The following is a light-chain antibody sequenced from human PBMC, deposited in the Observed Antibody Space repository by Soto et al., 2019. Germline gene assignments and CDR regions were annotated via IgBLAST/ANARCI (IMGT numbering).Light chain of an antibody. Sequence: DIQMTQSPSSLSASIGDRVTITCRASQNIRTYLNWYQQQPGKAPDLLVFAASNLQTGVPSRFSGGGSGTDFTLTISSLQPEDFATYYCQQTYSVLPYTFGQGTKLEIK. J-gene: IGKJ2*01. CDR1: QNIRTY. V-gene: IGKV1-39*01. CDR3: QQTYSVLPYT. CDR2: AAS.